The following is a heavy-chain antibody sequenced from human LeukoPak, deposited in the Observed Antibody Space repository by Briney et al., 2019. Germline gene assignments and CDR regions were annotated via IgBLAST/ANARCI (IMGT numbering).Heavy chain of an antibody. V-gene: IGHV1-2*02. CDR3: ARDVGSGGAFAFDI. CDR1: GYTFTGYY. Sequence: ASVKVSCKASGYTFTGYYMHWVRQAPGRGLEWMAWIDPNSGGTNYAQKFQGRVTMTRDTSIGTAYMELRRLRSDDTAMYYCARDVGSGGAFAFDIWGQGTMVTVSS. J-gene: IGHJ3*02. D-gene: IGHD2-15*01. CDR2: IDPNSGGT.